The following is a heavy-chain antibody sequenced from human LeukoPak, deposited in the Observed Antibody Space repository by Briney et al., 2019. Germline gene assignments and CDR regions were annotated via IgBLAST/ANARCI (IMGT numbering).Heavy chain of an antibody. Sequence: SETLSLTCTVSGGSISSDYGSWVRQPPGKGLEWIGYIYYSGSTNCNPSLKSRVTISVDTSKNQFSLKLSSVTAADTAVYYCAREGQWPTLWGQGTLVTVSS. V-gene: IGHV4-59*01. CDR1: GGSISSDY. CDR2: IYYSGST. D-gene: IGHD6-19*01. J-gene: IGHJ4*02. CDR3: AREGQWPTL.